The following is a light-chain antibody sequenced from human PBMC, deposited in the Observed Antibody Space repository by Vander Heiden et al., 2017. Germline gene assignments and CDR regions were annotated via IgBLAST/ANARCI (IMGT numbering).Light chain of an antibody. CDR1: QSISSY. CDR3: HQGDSTPHT. Sequence: DIQMTQSPSSLSASVGDRVTITCRASQSISSYLNWYQQKPGKAPKLLIYAASSLQSGVPSRFSGSGSGTDFTLTISSLQPEDFATYYCHQGDSTPHTFGQGTKLEIK. J-gene: IGKJ2*01. V-gene: IGKV1-39*01. CDR2: AAS.